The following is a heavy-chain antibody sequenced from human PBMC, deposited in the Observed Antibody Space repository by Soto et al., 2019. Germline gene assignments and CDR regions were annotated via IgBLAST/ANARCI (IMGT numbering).Heavy chain of an antibody. CDR1: GGSHRSATYY. J-gene: IGHJ3*02. D-gene: IGHD1-1*01. CDR2: FYHSGST. Sequence: PSETLSLTCAVSGGSHRSATYYWSWIRQHPGKGLEWIGYFYHSGSTYYKPSLRNRVTISLDTSKNQFSLNLRSVTDADTAIYYCAREETGNDALDIWGQGTLVTVSS. V-gene: IGHV4-31*11. CDR3: AREETGNDALDI.